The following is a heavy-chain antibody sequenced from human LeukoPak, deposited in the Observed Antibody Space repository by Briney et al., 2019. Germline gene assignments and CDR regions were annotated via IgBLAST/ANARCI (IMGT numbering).Heavy chain of an antibody. CDR3: ARSAKENPYYDFWSGYWTRMRFAFDI. CDR1: GYTFTSYA. Sequence: ASVKVSCKASGYTFTSYAVNWVRQAPGQGLEWMGWINTNTGNPTYAQGFTGRFVFSLDTSVSTAYLQISSLKAEDTAVYYCARSAKENPYYDFWSGYWTRMRFAFDIWGQGTMVTVSS. CDR2: INTNTGNP. D-gene: IGHD3-3*01. V-gene: IGHV7-4-1*02. J-gene: IGHJ3*02.